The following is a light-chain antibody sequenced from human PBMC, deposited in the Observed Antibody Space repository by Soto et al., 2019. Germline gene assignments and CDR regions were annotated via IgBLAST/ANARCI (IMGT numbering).Light chain of an antibody. V-gene: IGKV1-5*01. Sequence: DIHITKSPSTLSASVGDRVTITFRASQDINRWLAWYRQKPGKAPKILIYNADTLESGVPSRFSGSVYGTEFILTISSLQPDDFATYYCQQFSLYWAFGQGTKVDIK. CDR2: NAD. CDR1: QDINRW. CDR3: QQFSLYWA. J-gene: IGKJ1*01.